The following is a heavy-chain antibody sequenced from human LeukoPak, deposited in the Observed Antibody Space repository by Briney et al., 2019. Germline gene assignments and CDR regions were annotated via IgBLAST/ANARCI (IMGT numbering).Heavy chain of an antibody. D-gene: IGHD3-22*01. CDR2: ISWNSGSI. V-gene: IGHV3-9*01. J-gene: IGHJ6*02. CDR3: AKDLTMIIDGMDV. Sequence: PGRSLRLSCAASGFTFDDYAMHWVRQAPGKGLEWVSGISWNSGSIGYADSVKGRFTISRDNAKNSLYLQMNSLRAEDSALYYCAKDLTMIIDGMDVWGQGTTVTVSS. CDR1: GFTFDDYA.